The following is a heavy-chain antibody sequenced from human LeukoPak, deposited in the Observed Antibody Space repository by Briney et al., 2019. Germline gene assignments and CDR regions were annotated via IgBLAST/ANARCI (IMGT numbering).Heavy chain of an antibody. Sequence: SSETLSLTCTVSGGSISSYYWSWIRQPPGKGLEWIGYIYYSGSTNYNPSLKSRVTISVDTSKNQFSLKLSSVTAADTAVYYCARFRDGYNEYYFDYWGQGTLVTVSS. CDR3: ARFRDGYNEYYFDY. CDR1: GGSISSYY. J-gene: IGHJ4*02. V-gene: IGHV4-59*08. D-gene: IGHD5-24*01. CDR2: IYYSGST.